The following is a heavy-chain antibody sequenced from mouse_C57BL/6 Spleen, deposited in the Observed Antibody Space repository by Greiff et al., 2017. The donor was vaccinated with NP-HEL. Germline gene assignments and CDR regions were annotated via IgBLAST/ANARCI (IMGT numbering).Heavy chain of an antibody. D-gene: IGHD1-1*01. V-gene: IGHV1-26*01. CDR3: ARSPIITTVVARLDY. J-gene: IGHJ2*01. CDR2: INPNNGGT. CDR1: GYTFTDYY. Sequence: EVQLQQSGPELVKPGASVKISCKASGYTFTDYYMNWVKQSHGKSLEWIGDINPNNGGTSYNQKFKGKATLTVDKSSSTAYMELRSLTSEDSAVYYCARSPIITTVVARLDYWGQGTTLTVSS.